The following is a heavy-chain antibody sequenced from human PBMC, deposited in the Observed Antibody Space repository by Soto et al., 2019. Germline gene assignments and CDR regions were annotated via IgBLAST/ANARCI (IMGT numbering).Heavy chain of an antibody. D-gene: IGHD3-9*01. Sequence: SETLSLTCTVSGGSISSGGYYWSWIRQHPGKGLEWIGYIYYSGSTYYNPSLRSRVTISVDTSKNQFSLKLSSVTAADTAVYYCARMSNDILTGRDTNCFDPWGQGTLVTVSS. CDR2: IYYSGST. V-gene: IGHV4-31*03. J-gene: IGHJ5*02. CDR1: GGSISSGGYY. CDR3: ARMSNDILTGRDTNCFDP.